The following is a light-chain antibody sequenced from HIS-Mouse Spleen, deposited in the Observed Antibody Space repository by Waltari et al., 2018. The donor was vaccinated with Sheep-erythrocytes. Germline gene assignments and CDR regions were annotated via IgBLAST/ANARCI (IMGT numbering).Light chain of an antibody. V-gene: IGLV5-45*03. Sequence: QAVLTQPSSLSASPGASASLTCTLRSGINVGTYSIYRYQPKPGSPPQYLLRYKSDADKQQGSGVPSRFSGSKDASANAGILLISGLQSEDEADYYCMIWHSSAWVFGGGTKLTVL. CDR3: MIWHSSAWV. CDR1: SGINVGTYS. J-gene: IGLJ3*02. CDR2: YKSDADK.